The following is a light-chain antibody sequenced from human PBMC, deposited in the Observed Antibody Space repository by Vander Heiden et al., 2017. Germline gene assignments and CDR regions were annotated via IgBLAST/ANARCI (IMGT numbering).Light chain of an antibody. CDR1: LSVTTS. J-gene: IGKJ1*01. CDR3: QQYNNWPPWT. CDR2: GAS. V-gene: IGKV3-15*01. Sequence: EILMTHSPATLSVSAGESVTLSCRAGLSVTTSLAWYQQKPGQPPRLLIYGASTRATGVPARFSGSGYGTEFTLTISSLQSEDFAVYFCQQYNNWPPWTFGQGTKVEIK.